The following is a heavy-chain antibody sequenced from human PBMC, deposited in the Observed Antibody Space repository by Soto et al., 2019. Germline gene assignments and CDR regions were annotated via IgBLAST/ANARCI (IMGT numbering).Heavy chain of an antibody. CDR1: GYSFTSYW. V-gene: IGHV5-10-1*01. J-gene: IGHJ6*02. CDR3: SLEAAMVQKPDGMVV. Sequence: GESLKISCKGSGYSFTSYWISWVRQMPGKGLEWMGRIDPSDSYTNYSPSFQGHVTISADKSISTAYLQWSSLKASDTAMYYCSLEAAMVQKPDGMVVLGQGTTV. CDR2: IDPSDSYT. D-gene: IGHD5-18*01.